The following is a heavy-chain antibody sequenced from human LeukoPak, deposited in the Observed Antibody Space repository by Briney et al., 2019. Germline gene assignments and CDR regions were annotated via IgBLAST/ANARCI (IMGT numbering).Heavy chain of an antibody. D-gene: IGHD5-12*01. Sequence: GGSLRLSCAASGFTFSSYWMSWVRQAPGKGLEWVANIKQDGSEKCYVDSVKGRFTISRDNAKNSLYLQMNSLRAEDTAVYYCARGYSGYDWAYKFDYWGQGTLVTVSS. J-gene: IGHJ4*02. CDR3: ARGYSGYDWAYKFDY. CDR2: IKQDGSEK. V-gene: IGHV3-7*04. CDR1: GFTFSSYW.